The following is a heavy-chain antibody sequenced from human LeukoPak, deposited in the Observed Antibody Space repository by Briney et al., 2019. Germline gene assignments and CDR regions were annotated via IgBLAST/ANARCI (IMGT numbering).Heavy chain of an antibody. Sequence: PSETLSLTCTVSGGSISSYYWSWIRQPPGKGLEWIGYIYYSGSTNYNPSLKSRLTISVDTSKNQFSLKLTSVTAADTAVYYCARSEDYYDNSGYYPSWGQGTLVTVSS. CDR3: ARSEDYYDNSGYYPS. CDR2: IYYSGST. CDR1: GGSISSYY. J-gene: IGHJ5*02. D-gene: IGHD3-22*01. V-gene: IGHV4-59*01.